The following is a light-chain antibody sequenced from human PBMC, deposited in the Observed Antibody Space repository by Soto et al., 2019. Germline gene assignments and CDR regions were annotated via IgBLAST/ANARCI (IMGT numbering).Light chain of an antibody. CDR3: QQYNTYSPT. Sequence: DTQMTQSPSTLSASVGDRVTITCRASQSISTSMAWYQQRPGTAPKLLIYKTSTLESGVPSRFSGSGSGTEFTLTISSLQPDDFATEYCQQYNTYSPTFGQGTKVEVK. CDR2: KTS. CDR1: QSISTS. V-gene: IGKV1-5*03. J-gene: IGKJ1*01.